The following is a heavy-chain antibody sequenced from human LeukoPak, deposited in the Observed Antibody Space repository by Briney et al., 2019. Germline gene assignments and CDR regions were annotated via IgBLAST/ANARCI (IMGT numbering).Heavy chain of an antibody. CDR2: MSADGVTK. CDR1: GFTFSNYA. CDR3: ARTTVTTPGEYYFDY. J-gene: IGHJ4*02. D-gene: IGHD4-17*01. V-gene: IGHV3-30*03. Sequence: GGSLRLSCAASGFTFSNYAIQWVRQAPGKGLEWVAVMSADGVTKYYADSVRGRFTISRDNAKNSLYLQMNSLRAEDTAVYYCARTTVTTPGEYYFDYWGQGTLVTVSS.